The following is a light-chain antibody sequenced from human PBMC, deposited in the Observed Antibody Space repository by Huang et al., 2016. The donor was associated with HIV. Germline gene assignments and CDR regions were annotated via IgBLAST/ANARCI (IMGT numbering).Light chain of an antibody. V-gene: IGKV3-15*01. Sequence: ETIMTQSPATLYVSPGERATLSCRASQSVTSNVAWYQQRRGQAPRLLIYGASTRATGITARFSGSGSGTEFTLTISSLQSEDSAVYYCQQYNAWPPWTFGQGTRVEIK. J-gene: IGKJ1*01. CDR1: QSVTSN. CDR2: GAS. CDR3: QQYNAWPPWT.